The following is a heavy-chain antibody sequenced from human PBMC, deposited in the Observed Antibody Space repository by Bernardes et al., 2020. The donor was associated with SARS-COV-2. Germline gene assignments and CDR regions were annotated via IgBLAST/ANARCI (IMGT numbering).Heavy chain of an antibody. J-gene: IGHJ4*02. CDR2: IDNHGSIT. CDR1: GFIFSSYW. CDR3: TRDIGGAASY. D-gene: IGHD1-26*01. V-gene: IGHV3-74*01. Sequence: GGSLRLSCAPSGFIFSSYWMHWVRQAPGKGLVWVSRIDNHGSITDYADSVKGRFTISRDNAKNTLYLEMNSLRVEDTAVYYCTRDIGGAASYWGQGTLVTVSS.